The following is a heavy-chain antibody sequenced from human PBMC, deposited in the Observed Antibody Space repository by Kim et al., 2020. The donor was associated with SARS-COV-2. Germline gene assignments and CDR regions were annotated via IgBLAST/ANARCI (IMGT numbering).Heavy chain of an antibody. V-gene: IGHV3-74*01. CDR1: GFTFSSYW. CDR2: INSDGSST. D-gene: IGHD6-13*01. CDR3: ARGGSYSSSWYRGPSYYYYYGMDV. J-gene: IGHJ6*02. Sequence: GGSLRLSCAASGFTFSSYWMHWVRQAPGKGLVWVSRINSDGSSTSYADSVKGRFTISRDNAKNTLYLQMNSLRAEDTAVYYCARGGSYSSSWYRGPSYYYYYGMDVWGQGTTVTVSS.